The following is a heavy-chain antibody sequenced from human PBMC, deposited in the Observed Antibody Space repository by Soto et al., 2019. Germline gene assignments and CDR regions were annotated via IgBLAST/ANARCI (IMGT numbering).Heavy chain of an antibody. D-gene: IGHD5-18*01. V-gene: IGHV4-30-4*08. J-gene: IGHJ4*02. CDR3: ATMGTPATGLYYFDY. Sequence: SETLSLTCPVSGGSISSSGYYWSWIRQHPGKGLEWIGYIYYSGSTYYSLSLKSRVTISVDTSKNQFSLNLSFVTAADTAVYYCATMGTPATGLYYFDYWGQGTLVTVSS. CDR2: IYYSGST. CDR1: GGSISSSGYY.